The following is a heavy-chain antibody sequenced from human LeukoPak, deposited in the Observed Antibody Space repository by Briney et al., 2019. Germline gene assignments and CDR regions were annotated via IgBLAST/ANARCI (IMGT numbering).Heavy chain of an antibody. Sequence: GGSLRLSCAASGFTFTSYGMHWVRQAPGKGLEWVAVISYDGSNKYYADSVKGRFTISRDNSKNTLYLQMNSLRAEDTAVYYCAKDSRGSGSYIPLGLDYWGQGTLVTVSS. D-gene: IGHD3-10*01. J-gene: IGHJ4*02. CDR1: GFTFTSYG. CDR2: ISYDGSNK. CDR3: AKDSRGSGSYIPLGLDY. V-gene: IGHV3-30*18.